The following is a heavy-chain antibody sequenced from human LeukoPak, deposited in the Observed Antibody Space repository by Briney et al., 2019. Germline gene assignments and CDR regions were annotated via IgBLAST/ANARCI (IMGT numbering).Heavy chain of an antibody. CDR2: ISYSGGT. V-gene: IGHV4-31*03. J-gene: IGHJ4*02. CDR1: DGSISSGGYY. D-gene: IGHD3-16*01. Sequence: RPSQTLSLTCTVSDGSISSGGYYWSWIRQHPGKGLEWMGYISYSGGTYYNPSLKSRVTISVDTSKNQFSLKLSSVTAADTAVYYCARTLHLGEFYFDYWGQGTLVSVSS. CDR3: ARTLHLGEFYFDY.